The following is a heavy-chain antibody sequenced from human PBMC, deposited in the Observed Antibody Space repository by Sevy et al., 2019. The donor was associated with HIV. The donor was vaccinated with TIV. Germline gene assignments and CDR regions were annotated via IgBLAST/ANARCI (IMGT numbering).Heavy chain of an antibody. Sequence: GGSLRLSCAGSGFDVSNNYMSWVRQAPGKGLEWVSIFYSSGTTYYADSVKGRFTISRDKSKNTVYLQMSSLRADDTAFYHCARDYSRRPGWFDPWGQGTLVTVSS. CDR1: GFDVSNNY. CDR2: FYSSGTT. J-gene: IGHJ5*02. CDR3: ARDYSRRPGWFDP. V-gene: IGHV3-53*01. D-gene: IGHD6-13*01.